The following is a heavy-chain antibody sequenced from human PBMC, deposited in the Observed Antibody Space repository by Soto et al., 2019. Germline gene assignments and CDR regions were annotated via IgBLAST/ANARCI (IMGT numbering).Heavy chain of an antibody. Sequence: SVKVSCKTSGFTFTNSAVQWVRQARGQRLEWIGWIVVGSGHTNYAQKFQERVTFTRDMSTSTTYMELSSLRSEDTAVYYCARPIAARPYYYYGMDVWGQGTTVTVSS. V-gene: IGHV1-58*01. CDR2: IVVGSGHT. CDR1: GFTFTNSA. CDR3: ARPIAARPYYYYGMDV. D-gene: IGHD6-6*01. J-gene: IGHJ6*02.